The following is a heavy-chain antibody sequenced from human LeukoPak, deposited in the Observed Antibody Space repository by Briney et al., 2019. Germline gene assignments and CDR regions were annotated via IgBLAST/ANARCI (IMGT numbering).Heavy chain of an antibody. CDR1: GFTFSSYG. D-gene: IGHD4/OR15-4a*01. Sequence: PGGSLRLSCAASGFTFSSYGMHWVRQAPGKGLEWAAFIRYDGSNTYYADSVKGRFTISRDSSKNTLYLQMTGLREGDTAVYYCVKEDYGAAWGQGTLVTVSS. V-gene: IGHV3-30*02. CDR2: IRYDGSNT. CDR3: VKEDYGAA. J-gene: IGHJ5*02.